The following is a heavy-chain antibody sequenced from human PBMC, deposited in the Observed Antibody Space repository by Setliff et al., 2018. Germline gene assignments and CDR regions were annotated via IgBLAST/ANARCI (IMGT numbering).Heavy chain of an antibody. J-gene: IGHJ4*02. CDR3: ARDGSWGYYDSSGSGFDY. Sequence: ASVKVSCKASGGTFSSYAISWVRQAPGQRLEWMGGIIPIFGTANYAQKFQGRVTITTDESTSTAYMELSSLRSEDTAVYYCARDGSWGYYDSSGSGFDYWGQGTLVTVSS. D-gene: IGHD3-22*01. CDR2: IIPIFGTA. V-gene: IGHV1-69*05. CDR1: GGTFSSYA.